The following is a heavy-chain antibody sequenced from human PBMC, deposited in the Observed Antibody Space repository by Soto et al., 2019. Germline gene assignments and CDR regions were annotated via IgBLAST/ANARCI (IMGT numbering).Heavy chain of an antibody. CDR1: GYTFTSYD. CDR3: ARGLRSTIVVVVAATPFMDV. V-gene: IGHV1-8*01. D-gene: IGHD2-15*01. J-gene: IGHJ6*03. Sequence: QVQLVQSGAEVKKPGASVKVSCKASGYTFTSYDINCVRQATGQGLEWMGWMNPNSGNTGYAQKFQGRVTMTRNTSISTAYMELSSLRSADTAVYYCARGLRSTIVVVVAATPFMDVWCKGTTVTVSS. CDR2: MNPNSGNT.